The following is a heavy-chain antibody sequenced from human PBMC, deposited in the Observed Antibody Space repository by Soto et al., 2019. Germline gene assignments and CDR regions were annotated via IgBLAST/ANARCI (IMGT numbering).Heavy chain of an antibody. CDR1: GYTFSNYD. Sequence: QVQLVQSGAEVKKPGASVKVSCKASGYTFSNYDINWVRQATGQGLEWMGWMSPHSGRTGYAQKFQGRVTMTRNTSSSTAYMELSSLRSEDTAVYYCARWKRYTNDYWGQGTLVTVSS. CDR3: ARWKRYTNDY. V-gene: IGHV1-8*01. D-gene: IGHD2-2*02. CDR2: MSPHSGRT. J-gene: IGHJ4*02.